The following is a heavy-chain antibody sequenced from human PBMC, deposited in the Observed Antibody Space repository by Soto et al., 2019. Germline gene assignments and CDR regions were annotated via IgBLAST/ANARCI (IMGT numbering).Heavy chain of an antibody. D-gene: IGHD3-3*01. Sequence: SETLSLTPPVSCCSIIRGSYYWGWIRQPPGKGVEWIGSIYYSGSTYYNPSLKSRVTISVDTSKNQFSLKLSSVTAGDTAVYYCATQPRFFEWFDYYYYYMDFWGKGTTVTVSS. V-gene: IGHV4-39*01. CDR2: IYYSGST. J-gene: IGHJ6*03. CDR1: CCSIIRGSYY. CDR3: ATQPRFFEWFDYYYYYMDF.